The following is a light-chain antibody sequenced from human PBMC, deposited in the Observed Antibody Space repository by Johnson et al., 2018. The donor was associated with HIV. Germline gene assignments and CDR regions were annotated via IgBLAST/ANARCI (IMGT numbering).Light chain of an antibody. CDR1: SSNIGNNY. CDR3: GTWDSSLSAYV. CDR2: ENN. V-gene: IGLV1-51*02. J-gene: IGLJ1*01. Sequence: HSVLKQPPSVSAAPGQKVTISCSGSSSNIGNNYVSWYQQLPGTAPKLLIYENNKRPSGIPDRFSGSKSGTSATLGITGLQTGDEADYYCGTWDSSLSAYVFGTGTNVTVL.